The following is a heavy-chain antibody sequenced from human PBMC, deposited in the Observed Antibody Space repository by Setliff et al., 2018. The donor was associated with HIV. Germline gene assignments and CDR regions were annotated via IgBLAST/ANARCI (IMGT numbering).Heavy chain of an antibody. D-gene: IGHD6-19*01. CDR2: ISSSGSSI. V-gene: IGHV3-48*03. CDR3: ARGPPGSSIGWYVGY. Sequence: PGGSLRLSCAGSGYSFSSYEMNWVRQGPGKGLEWVSYISSSGSSIYYADSVKGRFTISRDNAKNSLYLQMNSLRAEDTAVYYCARGPPGSSIGWYVGYWGQGTLVTVSS. J-gene: IGHJ4*02. CDR1: GYSFSSYE.